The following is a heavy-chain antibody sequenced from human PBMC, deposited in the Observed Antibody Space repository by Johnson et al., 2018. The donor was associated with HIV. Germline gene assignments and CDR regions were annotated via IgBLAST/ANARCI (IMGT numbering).Heavy chain of an antibody. CDR2: MSSDGSNK. Sequence: QVQLVESGGGVVQPGGSLRLSCIASGFTLSDHAMHLVRQAPGKGLEWVAVMSSDGSNKYYADSVKGRFTISRDNSKNTLYLQMSSLRAEDTAMYYCARDGESQQLPLGDAFDVWGQGTMVTVSS. CDR3: ARDGESQQLPLGDAFDV. V-gene: IGHV3-30*14. J-gene: IGHJ3*01. D-gene: IGHD6-13*01. CDR1: GFTLSDHA.